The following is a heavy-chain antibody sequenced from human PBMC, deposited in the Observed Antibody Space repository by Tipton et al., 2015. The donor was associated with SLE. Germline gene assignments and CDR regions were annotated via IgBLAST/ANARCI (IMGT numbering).Heavy chain of an antibody. Sequence: TLSLTCTVSGYSITSYYWSWIRQSPGRGLEWIGCIYYSGTTNYNPSLKSRVTISVDTSKNQFSLKLTSVTAADTAVYYCASSTYYDFWSGFNLFDPWGRGILVTVSS. V-gene: IGHV4-59*01. J-gene: IGHJ5*02. D-gene: IGHD3-3*01. CDR3: ASSTYYDFWSGFNLFDP. CDR1: GYSITSYY. CDR2: IYYSGTT.